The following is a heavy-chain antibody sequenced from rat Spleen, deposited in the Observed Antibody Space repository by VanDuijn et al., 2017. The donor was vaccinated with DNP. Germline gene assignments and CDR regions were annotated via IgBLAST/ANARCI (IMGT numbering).Heavy chain of an antibody. D-gene: IGHD1-9*01. CDR3: AKGGIHTTGYFDY. J-gene: IGHJ2*01. Sequence: EVQLVEAGGGLVQPGRSLKLSCAASGFTFSDYYMAWIRQAPGKGLEWVASINTDGGSTYYPDSVKGRFTISRDNAENTVYLQMNSLRSEDTATYYCAKGGIHTTGYFDYWGQGVMVTVSS. CDR1: GFTFSDYY. CDR2: INTDGGST. V-gene: IGHV5-58*01.